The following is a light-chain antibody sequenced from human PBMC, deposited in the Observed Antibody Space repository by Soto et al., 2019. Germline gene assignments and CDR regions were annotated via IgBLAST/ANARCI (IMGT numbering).Light chain of an antibody. Sequence: EIVMTQSPATLSVSPGERATLSCRASQSINSNLAWYQQKPGQAPRLLIYGASTRATGIPARFSGSGSGTDFTLTISSLQFEDFAVYYCQQYNNWPRTFGQGTKVDIK. CDR3: QQYNNWPRT. V-gene: IGKV3-15*01. CDR1: QSINSN. J-gene: IGKJ1*01. CDR2: GAS.